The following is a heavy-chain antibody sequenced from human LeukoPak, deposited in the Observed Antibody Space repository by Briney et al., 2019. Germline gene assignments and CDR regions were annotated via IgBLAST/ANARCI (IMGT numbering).Heavy chain of an antibody. CDR1: GGSFSGYY. J-gene: IGHJ6*02. D-gene: IGHD2-15*01. V-gene: IGHV4-34*01. CDR2: INHSGST. CDR3: ARARCSGGSCYLRNYYGMDV. Sequence: SETLSLTCAVYGGSFSGYYWSWIRQPPGKGLEWIGEINHSGSTNYNPSLKSRVTMSVDTSKNQFSLKLSSVTAADTAVYYCARARCSGGSCYLRNYYGMDVWGQGTTVTVSS.